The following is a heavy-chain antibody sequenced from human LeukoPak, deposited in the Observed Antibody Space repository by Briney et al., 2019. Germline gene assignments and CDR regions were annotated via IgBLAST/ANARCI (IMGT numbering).Heavy chain of an antibody. Sequence: ASVKVSCKASGYTFTSYYMHWVRQAPGQGLEWMGIINPSGGSTSYAQKFQGRVTMTRDMSTSTVYMELSSLRSEDTAVYYCARVSDLYYDFWSGYSYLGYWGQGTLVTVSS. CDR1: GYTFTSYY. D-gene: IGHD3-3*01. V-gene: IGHV1-46*01. CDR3: ARVSDLYYDFWSGYSYLGY. J-gene: IGHJ4*02. CDR2: INPSGGST.